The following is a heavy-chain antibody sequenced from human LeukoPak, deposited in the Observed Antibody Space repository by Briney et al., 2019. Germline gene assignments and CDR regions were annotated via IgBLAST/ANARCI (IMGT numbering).Heavy chain of an antibody. CDR3: ARVGFLGPGPPYNWFDP. CDR2: IYGSGST. D-gene: IGHD3-3*01. V-gene: IGHV4-59*12. CDR1: GGSISSYY. J-gene: IGHJ5*02. Sequence: SETLSLTCTVSGGSISSYYWSWIRQPPGKGLEWIGHIYGSGSTNYNPSLKSRVTLSVDTSKNQFSLKLNSVTAADSAVYYCARVGFLGPGPPYNWFDPWGQGTLVTVSS.